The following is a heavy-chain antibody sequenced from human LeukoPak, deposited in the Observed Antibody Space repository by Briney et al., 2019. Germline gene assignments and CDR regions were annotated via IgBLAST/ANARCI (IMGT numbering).Heavy chain of an antibody. Sequence: ASVKVSYKASGGTFSSYAISWVRQAPGQGLEWMGWISAYNGSTKYAQKLQGRVTMTTDTSTGTAYMELRSLRPDDTAVYYCARDLTSNVAVTEYHYYAMDAWGQGTTVTVSS. V-gene: IGHV1-18*01. CDR2: ISAYNGST. CDR1: GGTFSSYA. J-gene: IGHJ6*02. CDR3: ARDLTSNVAVTEYHYYAMDA. D-gene: IGHD6-19*01.